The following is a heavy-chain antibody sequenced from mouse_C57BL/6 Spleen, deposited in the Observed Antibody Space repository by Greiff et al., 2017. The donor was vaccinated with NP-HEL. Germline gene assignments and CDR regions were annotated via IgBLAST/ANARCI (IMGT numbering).Heavy chain of an antibody. CDR2: IRNKANGYTT. D-gene: IGHD1-1*01. CDR1: GFTFTDYY. V-gene: IGHV7-3*01. Sequence: EVHLVESGGGLVQPGGSLSLSCAASGFTFTDYYMSWVRQPPGKALEWLGFIRNKANGYTTEYSASVKGRFTISRDNSQSILYLQMNALRAEDSATYYCARWDYGSSYGVAYWGQGTLVTVSA. CDR3: ARWDYGSSYGVAY. J-gene: IGHJ3*01.